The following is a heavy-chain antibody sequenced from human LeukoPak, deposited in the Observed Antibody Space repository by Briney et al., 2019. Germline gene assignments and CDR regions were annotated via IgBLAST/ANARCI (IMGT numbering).Heavy chain of an antibody. J-gene: IGHJ4*02. CDR3: VRGVGLYDSIGYFDY. CDR1: GFTYNICA. CDR2: ISYDGSNK. V-gene: IGHV3-30-3*01. D-gene: IGHD3-22*01. Sequence: GRSLRLSCAASGFTYNICAMHWVRQAPGKGLEWVTTISYDGSNKYYADSVRGRFTISRDNSRNTLYLQMNSLGVDDTAVYYCVRGVGLYDSIGYFDYWGQGTLVTVSS.